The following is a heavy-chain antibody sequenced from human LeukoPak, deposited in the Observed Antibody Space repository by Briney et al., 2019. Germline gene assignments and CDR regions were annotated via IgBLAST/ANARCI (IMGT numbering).Heavy chain of an antibody. CDR1: NFSISSGYY. CDR3: ARAPATTRAFDS. Sequence: SETLSLTCDVSNFSISSGYYWGWIRQSPGKGLEWIGSVYHSGSTSYNPSLKSRVTISVARSKNQFSLKVSPVPAADTAVFYCARAPATTRAFDSWGQGALVTVSS. D-gene: IGHD1-26*01. CDR2: VYHSGST. V-gene: IGHV4-38-2*01. J-gene: IGHJ5*01.